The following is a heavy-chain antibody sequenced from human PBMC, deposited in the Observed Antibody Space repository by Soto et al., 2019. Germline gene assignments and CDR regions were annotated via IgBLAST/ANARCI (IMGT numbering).Heavy chain of an antibody. CDR3: ARGLKGTLGGATTVDY. CDR2: IYYSGST. J-gene: IGHJ4*02. D-gene: IGHD1-26*01. Sequence: SETLSLTCIVSGGSISSYYWSWIRQPPGKGLEWIGYIYYSGSTNYNPSLKSRVTISVDTSKNQFSLKLSSVTAADTAVYYCARGLKGTLGGATTVDYWGQGTLVTVSS. V-gene: IGHV4-59*01. CDR1: GGSISSYY.